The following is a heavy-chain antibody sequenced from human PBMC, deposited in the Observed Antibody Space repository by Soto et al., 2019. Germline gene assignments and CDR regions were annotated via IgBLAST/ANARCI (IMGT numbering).Heavy chain of an antibody. V-gene: IGHV4-4*02. Sequence: TASETLSLTCAVYGGSISSNKWWSWVRQPPGKGLEWIGEIYHSGSTNYNPSLKSRVTISLDKSKNQFSLKLTSVTAADSAVYYCARDDHIVVVPTSLGAMDVWGQGTTVTVSS. D-gene: IGHD2-2*01. CDR2: IYHSGST. CDR1: GGSISSNKW. CDR3: ARDDHIVVVPTSLGAMDV. J-gene: IGHJ6*02.